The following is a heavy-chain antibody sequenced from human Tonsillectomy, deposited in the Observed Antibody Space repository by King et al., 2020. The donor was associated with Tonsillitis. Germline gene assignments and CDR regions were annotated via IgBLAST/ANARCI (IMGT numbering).Heavy chain of an antibody. D-gene: IGHD2-15*01. V-gene: IGHV4-34*01. CDR2: INHSGST. CDR3: ARVRYCSGGSCARRGYFDY. J-gene: IGHJ4*02. CDR1: GGSFSGYY. Sequence: VQLQQWGAGLLKPSETLSLTCAVYGGSFSGYYWSWIRQPPGKGLEWIGEINHSGSTNYNPSLKSRVTISVDTSKNQFSLKLSSVTAADTALYYCARVRYCSGGSCARRGYFDYWGQGTLVTVSS.